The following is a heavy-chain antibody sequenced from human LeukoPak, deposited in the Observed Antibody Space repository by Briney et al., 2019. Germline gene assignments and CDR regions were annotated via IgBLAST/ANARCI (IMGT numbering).Heavy chain of an antibody. D-gene: IGHD3-22*01. CDR2: IYYSGST. J-gene: IGHJ4*02. CDR3: PNARHSCGYYCDY. Sequence: SETLSLTCTVYGGSISSYYWSWIRQPPGKGLEWIGYIYYSGSTNYNPSLKSRVTISVETSKNHFSLQPSSVTAAATAVYYGPNARHSCGYYCDYWGQGTLVTVSS. V-gene: IGHV4-59*01. CDR1: GGSISSYY.